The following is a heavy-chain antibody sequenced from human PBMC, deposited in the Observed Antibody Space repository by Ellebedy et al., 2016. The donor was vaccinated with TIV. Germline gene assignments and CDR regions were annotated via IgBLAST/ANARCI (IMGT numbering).Heavy chain of an antibody. J-gene: IGHJ4*02. Sequence: GESLKISCAASGFTFSSYAMSWVRQAPGKGLEWVSTITGGGDNTYYADSVKGRFTISRDNSKNTLYLQMNSLRAEDTAAYYCAKDVASATYLFDYWGQGTLVTVSS. CDR3: AKDVASATYLFDY. CDR1: GFTFSSYA. CDR2: ITGGGDNT. V-gene: IGHV3-23*01. D-gene: IGHD6-19*01.